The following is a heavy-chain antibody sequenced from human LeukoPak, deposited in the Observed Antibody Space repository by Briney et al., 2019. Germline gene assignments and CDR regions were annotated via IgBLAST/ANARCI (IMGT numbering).Heavy chain of an antibody. CDR1: GYTFTSYG. CDR3: AREAPYSSGWYHGVDY. D-gene: IGHD6-19*01. CDR2: ISAYNGNT. J-gene: IGHJ4*02. V-gene: IGHV1-18*01. Sequence: ASVKVSCKASGYTFTSYGISWVRQAPGQGLERMGWISAYNGNTNYAQKLQGRVTMTTDTSTSTAYMELRSLRSDDTAVYYCAREAPYSSGWYHGVDYWGQGTLVTVSS.